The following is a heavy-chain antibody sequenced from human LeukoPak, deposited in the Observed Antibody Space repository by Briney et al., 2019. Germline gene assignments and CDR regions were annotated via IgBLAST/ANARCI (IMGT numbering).Heavy chain of an antibody. CDR2: IYYTGST. CDR3: ARGLGAYGSGSYYGF. D-gene: IGHD3-10*01. J-gene: IGHJ4*02. CDR1: GGGIRSYY. V-gene: IGHV4-59*01. Sequence: SETLSLTCTVSGGGIRSYYWTWIRQPPGKGLEWIGHIYYTGSTNYNPSLKGRVSISLDTSKNQFSLKLSSVTAADTAVYFCARGLGAYGSGSYYGFWGQGSLVAVSS.